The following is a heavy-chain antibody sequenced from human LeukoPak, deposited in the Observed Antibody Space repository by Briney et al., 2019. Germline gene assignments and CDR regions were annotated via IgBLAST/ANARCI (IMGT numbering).Heavy chain of an antibody. D-gene: IGHD3-22*01. CDR3: AKDMSPYAYYDSSEGFDY. CDR2: ISWNSGSI. CDR1: GFTFDGYA. J-gene: IGHJ4*02. V-gene: IGHV3-9*01. Sequence: PGGSLRLSCAASGFTFDGYAMHWVRQAPGKGLEWVSGISWNSGSIGYADSVKGRFTISRDNAKNSLYLQMNSLRAEDTALYYCAKDMSPYAYYDSSEGFDYWGQGTLVTVSS.